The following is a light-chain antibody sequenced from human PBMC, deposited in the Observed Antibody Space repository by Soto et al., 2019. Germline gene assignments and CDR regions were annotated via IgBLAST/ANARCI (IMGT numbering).Light chain of an antibody. J-gene: IGLJ2*01. V-gene: IGLV2-8*01. Sequence: QSALTQPPSASGSPGQSVTISCSGTSSDVGGYNYVSWYQHHPGKAPKLMIYEVSKRPSGVPDRFSGSKSGNTASLTVSGLQAEDEANYYCSLYAGSNIVLFGGGTKVTVL. CDR3: SLYAGSNIVL. CDR2: EVS. CDR1: SSDVGGYNY.